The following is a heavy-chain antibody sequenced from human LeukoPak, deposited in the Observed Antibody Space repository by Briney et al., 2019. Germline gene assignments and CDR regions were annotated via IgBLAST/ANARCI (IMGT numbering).Heavy chain of an antibody. Sequence: PGGSLRLSCAASGFTVSSNYMSWVRQAPGKGLEWVSVIYSGGSTYYADSVKGRFTISRDNSKNTLYLQMNSLRAEDTAVYYCARDAGSDTTTSYVTPHWGQGTLVTVSS. CDR3: ARDAGSDTTTSYVTPH. CDR1: GFTVSSNY. D-gene: IGHD3-10*01. J-gene: IGHJ4*02. V-gene: IGHV3-53*01. CDR2: IYSGGST.